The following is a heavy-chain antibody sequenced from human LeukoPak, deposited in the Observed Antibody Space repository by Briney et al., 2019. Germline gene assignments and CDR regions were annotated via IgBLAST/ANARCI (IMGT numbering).Heavy chain of an antibody. D-gene: IGHD2-8*01. V-gene: IGHV3-23*01. J-gene: IGHJ4*02. CDR1: GFTFSSYA. CDR3: AKDRSCTNDICHGDFDY. CDR2: ISGSGGST. Sequence: PGGSLRLSCAASGFTFSSYAVSWVRQAPGKELECVSSISGSGGSTYSADSVKGRFTISRDNSKNTLYLQMNSMRAEDTALYYCAKDRSCTNDICHGDFDYWGQGTLVTVSS.